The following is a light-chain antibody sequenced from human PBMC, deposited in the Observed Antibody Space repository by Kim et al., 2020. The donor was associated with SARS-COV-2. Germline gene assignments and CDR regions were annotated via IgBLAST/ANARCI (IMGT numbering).Light chain of an antibody. J-gene: IGLJ2*01. Sequence: PRKTAWVSWGGNRIGSKSVHWYQQKSGQAPVLVISYDSDRPSGIPERFSGSNSGNTATLTISRVEAGDEADYYCQVWDSSSDHRVVFGGGTKVTVL. CDR1: RIGSKS. CDR2: YDS. V-gene: IGLV3-21*04. CDR3: QVWDSSSDHRVV.